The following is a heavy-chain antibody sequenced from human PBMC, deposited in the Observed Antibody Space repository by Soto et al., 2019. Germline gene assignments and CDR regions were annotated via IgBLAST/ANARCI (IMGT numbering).Heavy chain of an antibody. D-gene: IGHD6-6*01. CDR1: GYTFTNYG. CDR2: VSAYNGER. Sequence: QVQLVQSGAEVKKPGASVKVSCKASGYTFTNYGINWVRQAPGQGLEWLGWVSAYNGERRYAQRVQARVIMTTDTPTTTDYMQLRSLRSDDTAVYYCSRGTSIPASGDYWGKGTLVTVSS. CDR3: SRGTSIPASGDY. J-gene: IGHJ4*01. V-gene: IGHV1-18*01.